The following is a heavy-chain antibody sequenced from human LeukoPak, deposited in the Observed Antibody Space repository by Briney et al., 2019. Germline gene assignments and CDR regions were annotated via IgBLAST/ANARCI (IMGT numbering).Heavy chain of an antibody. CDR1: GFTFSPYA. CDR2: ISNDGSNK. Sequence: GGSLRLSCAASGFTFSPYAMHWVRQAPGKGLEWVALISNDGSNKYYADSVKGRFTISRDNSKNTLDLQMNSLRAEDTAVYYCAKDGYFSPTGCYPTPFDLWGQGTLVTVSS. CDR3: AKDGYFSPTGCYPTPFDL. J-gene: IGHJ4*02. V-gene: IGHV3-30*18. D-gene: IGHD2-2*01.